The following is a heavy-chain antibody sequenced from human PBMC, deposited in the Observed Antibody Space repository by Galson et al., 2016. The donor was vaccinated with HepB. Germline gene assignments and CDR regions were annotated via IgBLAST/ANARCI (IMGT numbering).Heavy chain of an antibody. CDR3: ARKRAAYADY. CDR2: INPRGGDT. CDR1: GYTFISSY. Sequence: SVKVSCKASGYTFISSYIHWVRQAPGQGLEWVGTINPRGGDTSYAQKFQGRVTVTRDTSTSTVYMELTRLRSDDTAVYYCARKRAAYADYWGQGTLVTVAS. V-gene: IGHV1-46*03. D-gene: IGHD2-2*01. J-gene: IGHJ4*02.